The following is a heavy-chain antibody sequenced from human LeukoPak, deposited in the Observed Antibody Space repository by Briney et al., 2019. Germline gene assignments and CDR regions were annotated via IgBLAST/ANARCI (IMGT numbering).Heavy chain of an antibody. D-gene: IGHD6-13*01. V-gene: IGHV4-34*01. CDR3: ARGGRSSWYGY. CDR2: INHSGST. Sequence: SETLSLTCAVYGGSFSGYYWSWIRQPPGKGLGWIGEINHSGSTNYNPSLKSRVTISVDTSKNQFSLKLSSVTAADTAVYYCARGGRSSWYGYWGQGTLVTVSS. CDR1: GGSFSGYY. J-gene: IGHJ4*02.